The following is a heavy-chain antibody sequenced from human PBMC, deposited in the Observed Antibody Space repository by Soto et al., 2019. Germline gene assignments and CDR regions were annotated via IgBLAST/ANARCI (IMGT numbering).Heavy chain of an antibody. D-gene: IGHD2-15*01. CDR1: GGSISSGGYY. CDR3: ARAQRGYCSGGSCPNWFDP. J-gene: IGHJ5*02. Sequence: SETLSLTCTVSGGSISSGGYYWSWIRQHPGRGLEWIGYIYYSGSTYYNPSLKSRVTISVDTSKNQFSLKLSSVTAADTAVYYCARAQRGYCSGGSCPNWFDPWGQGTLVTVSS. V-gene: IGHV4-31*03. CDR2: IYYSGST.